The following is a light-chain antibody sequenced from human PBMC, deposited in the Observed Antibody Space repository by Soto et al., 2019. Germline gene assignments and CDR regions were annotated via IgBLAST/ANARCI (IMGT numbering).Light chain of an antibody. CDR1: SSNIGSSY. Sequence: QSVLTQPPSESGTPGQRVTISCSGSSSNIGSSYVYWYQQFPVTAPRLLIYKNNQRPSGVPDRFSGSKSGTSASLAISGLRSEDEADYYCATWDDSLSGYVFGPGTKVTVL. J-gene: IGLJ1*01. V-gene: IGLV1-47*01. CDR3: ATWDDSLSGYV. CDR2: KNN.